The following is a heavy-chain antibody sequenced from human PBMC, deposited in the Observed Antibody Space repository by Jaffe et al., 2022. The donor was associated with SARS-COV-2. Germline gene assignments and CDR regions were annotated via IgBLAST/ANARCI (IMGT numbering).Heavy chain of an antibody. CDR1: GGSFSGYY. CDR3: ARVGPYCSGGSCYSVVFDY. V-gene: IGHV4-34*01. D-gene: IGHD2-15*01. J-gene: IGHJ4*02. CDR2: INHSGST. Sequence: QVQLQQWGAGLLKPSETLSLTCAVYGGSFSGYYWSWIRQPPGKGLEWIGEINHSGSTNYNPSLKSRVTISVDTSKNQFSLKLSSVTAADTAVYYCARVGPYCSGGSCYSVVFDYWGQGTLVTVSS.